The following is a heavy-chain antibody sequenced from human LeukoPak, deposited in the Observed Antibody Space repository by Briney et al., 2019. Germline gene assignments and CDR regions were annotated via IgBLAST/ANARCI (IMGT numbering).Heavy chain of an antibody. CDR3: ATRYFDL. CDR2: ISWNSGSI. J-gene: IGHJ2*01. Sequence: PGRSLRLSCAASGFTFDDYAMHWVRQAPGKGLEWVSGISWNSGSIGYADSVKGRFTISRDNAKNSLYLQMDSLRAEDTAVYYCATRYFDLWGRGTLVTVSS. V-gene: IGHV3-9*01. CDR1: GFTFDDYA.